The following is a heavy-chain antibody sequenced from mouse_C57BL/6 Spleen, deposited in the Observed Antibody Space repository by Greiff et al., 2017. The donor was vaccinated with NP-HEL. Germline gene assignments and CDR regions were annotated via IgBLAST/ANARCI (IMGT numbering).Heavy chain of an antibody. Sequence: QVQLQQPGAELVRPGTSVKLSCKASGYTFTSYWMHWVKQRPGQGLEFFVVIDPSVSYTNYNQKFKGKATLTVDTSSSTAYMQLSSLTSEDSAVYYCARRTVDYWGQGTTLTVSS. CDR1: GYTFTSYW. D-gene: IGHD1-1*01. V-gene: IGHV1-59*01. J-gene: IGHJ2*01. CDR3: ARRTVDY. CDR2: IDPSVSYT.